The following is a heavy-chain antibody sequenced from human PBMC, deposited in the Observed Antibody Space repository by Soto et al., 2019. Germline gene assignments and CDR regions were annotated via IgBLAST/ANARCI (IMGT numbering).Heavy chain of an antibody. CDR2: ISYDGSNK. J-gene: IGHJ4*02. CDR3: AKAYRGYSGYMIDY. V-gene: IGHV3-30*18. Sequence: GGSLRLSCAASGFTFSSYGMHWVRQAPGKGLEWVAVISYDGSNKYYADSVKGRFTISRDNSKNTLYLQMNSLRAEDTAVYYCAKAYRGYSGYMIDYWGQGTLVTVSS. D-gene: IGHD5-12*01. CDR1: GFTFSSYG.